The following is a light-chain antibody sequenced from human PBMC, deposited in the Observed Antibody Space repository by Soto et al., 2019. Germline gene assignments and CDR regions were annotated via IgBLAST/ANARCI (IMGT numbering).Light chain of an antibody. J-gene: IGKJ1*01. V-gene: IGKV3-11*01. Sequence: IVLTQSPATLSLSPGERATLSCRASQSVSSYLAWYQQKPRQAPRLLIYDASNRATGIPARFSGSGSGTDFTLTISSLEPEDFAVYYCQQRSNWPTFGQGTKVDIK. CDR1: QSVSSY. CDR3: QQRSNWPT. CDR2: DAS.